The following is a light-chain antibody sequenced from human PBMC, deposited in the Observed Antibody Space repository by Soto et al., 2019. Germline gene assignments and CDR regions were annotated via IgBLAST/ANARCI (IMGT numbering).Light chain of an antibody. J-gene: IGKJ2*01. CDR3: QQYGSSLYT. CDR1: QSVSRNS. V-gene: IGKV3-20*01. Sequence: EIVLTQSPGTLSLSPGESATLSCRASQSVSRNSLAWYQQKPGQAPRFLIYGASSRATGIPDRFSGSGSGTDFTLTISRLEPEDFAVFYCQQYGSSLYTFGQGTKLEIK. CDR2: GAS.